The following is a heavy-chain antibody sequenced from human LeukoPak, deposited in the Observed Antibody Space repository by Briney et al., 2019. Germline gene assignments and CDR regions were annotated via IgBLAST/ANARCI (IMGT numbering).Heavy chain of an antibody. Sequence: PGGSLRLSCAASGFTFSSYSMNWVRQAPGKGLEWVSSISSSSYIYYADSVKGRFTISRDNAKNSLYLQMNSLRAEDTAVYYCARGVGPDAFDIWGQGTMVTVSS. CDR1: GFTFSSYS. CDR3: ARGVGPDAFDI. V-gene: IGHV3-21*01. D-gene: IGHD2-15*01. CDR2: ISSSSYI. J-gene: IGHJ3*02.